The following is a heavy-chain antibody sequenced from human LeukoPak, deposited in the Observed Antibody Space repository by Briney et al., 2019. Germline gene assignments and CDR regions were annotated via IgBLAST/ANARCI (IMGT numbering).Heavy chain of an antibody. V-gene: IGHV3-21*04. D-gene: IGHD1-26*01. CDR1: GFTFSSYS. CDR3: LSSGSFSGFDP. CDR2: ISSSSSYI. Sequence: GGSLRLSCAASGFTFSSYSMNWVRQAPGKGLEWVSSISSSSSYIYYADSVKGRFTISRDNAKNSLYLQMNSLKTEDTAVYYCLSSGSFSGFDPWGQGTLVTVSS. J-gene: IGHJ5*02.